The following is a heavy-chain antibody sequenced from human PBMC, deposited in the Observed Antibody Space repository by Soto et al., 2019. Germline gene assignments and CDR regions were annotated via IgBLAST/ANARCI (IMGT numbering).Heavy chain of an antibody. CDR1: GASVRSSRFY. CDR2: IVSSGAM. Sequence: NPSETLSLTCSVSGASVRSSRFYWGWIRQTPGKGLEWIGSIVSSGAMHPNPSLRSRIDISLDSSQNKLSLDLFSVTAADTSVYYCARQETASGSHYLSPFGNWGQGILVTVSS. V-gene: IGHV4-39*01. D-gene: IGHD2-21*02. CDR3: ARQETASGSHYLSPFGN. J-gene: IGHJ4*02.